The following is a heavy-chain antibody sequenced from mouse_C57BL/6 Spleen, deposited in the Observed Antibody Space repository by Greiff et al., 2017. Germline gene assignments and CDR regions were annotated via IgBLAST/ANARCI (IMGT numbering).Heavy chain of an antibody. CDR3: ARDYYGSSYYAMDY. Sequence: EVQLVESGGDLVKPGGSLKLSCAASGFTFSSYGMSWVRQTPDKRLEWVATISSGGSYTYYPDSVKGRFTISRDNAKNTLYLQMSSLKSEDTAMYYCARDYYGSSYYAMDYWSQGTSVTVSS. CDR1: GFTFSSYG. D-gene: IGHD1-1*01. CDR2: ISSGGSYT. J-gene: IGHJ4*01. V-gene: IGHV5-6*01.